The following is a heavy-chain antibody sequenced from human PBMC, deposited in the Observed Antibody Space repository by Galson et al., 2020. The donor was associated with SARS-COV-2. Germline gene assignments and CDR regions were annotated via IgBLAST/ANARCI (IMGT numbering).Heavy chain of an antibody. D-gene: IGHD2-2*01. CDR2: ISQDGSRA. Sequence: GGSLRLSCAASGFTFSGSWMHWFRQVPGKGLVWVSDISQDGSRASYADSVKGRFTSSRDNAKNTLYLQMDSLRAEDTAIYYCIRDVPFYYDRWGRGTLVAVAS. V-gene: IGHV3-74*01. CDR3: IRDVPFYYDR. CDR1: GFTFSGSW. J-gene: IGHJ2*01.